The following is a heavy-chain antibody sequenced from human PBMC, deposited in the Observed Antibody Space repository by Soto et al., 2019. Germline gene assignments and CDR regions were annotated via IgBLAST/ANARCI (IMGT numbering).Heavy chain of an antibody. CDR1: GYTFTSYG. J-gene: IGHJ6*03. Sequence: ASVKVSCKASGYTFTSYGISWVRQAPGQGLEWMGWISAYNGNTNYAQKLQGRVTMTTDTSTSTAYMELRSLRSDDTAVYYCARLDCSSTSCYGGGYYYYMDVWGKGTTVTVSS. V-gene: IGHV1-18*01. CDR3: ARLDCSSTSCYGGGYYYYMDV. CDR2: ISAYNGNT. D-gene: IGHD2-2*01.